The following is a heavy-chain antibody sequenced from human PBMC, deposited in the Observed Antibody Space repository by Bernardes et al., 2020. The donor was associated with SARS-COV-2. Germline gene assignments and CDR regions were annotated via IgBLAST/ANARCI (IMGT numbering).Heavy chain of an antibody. Sequence: GESLKISCEGSGYSFSGHWIAWVRQMPGKGLEWMAIIYGADSDTRYSPSFQGQVTISADKSINTAYLQWSSLKASDSAMYYCARAPSLGYGMDVWGQGTTVTVSS. J-gene: IGHJ6*02. CDR3: ARAPSLGYGMDV. CDR1: GYSFSGHW. D-gene: IGHD3-16*01. CDR2: IYGADSDT. V-gene: IGHV5-51*01.